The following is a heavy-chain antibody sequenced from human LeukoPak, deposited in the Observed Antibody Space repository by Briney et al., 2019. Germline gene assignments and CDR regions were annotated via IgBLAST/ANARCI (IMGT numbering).Heavy chain of an antibody. V-gene: IGHV3-15*01. CDR3: TTELDVRPNHY. J-gene: IGHJ4*02. Sequence: GGSLRLSCAASGFPFSNHGMHWVRQAPGKGLEWVGRIKRKSDGGTTDYAAPAKGRFTISRDDSKNTLYLQMNSLKSEDTAVYYCTTELDVRPNHYWGQGTLVTVSS. CDR1: GFPFSNHG. D-gene: IGHD1-14*01. CDR2: IKRKSDGGTT.